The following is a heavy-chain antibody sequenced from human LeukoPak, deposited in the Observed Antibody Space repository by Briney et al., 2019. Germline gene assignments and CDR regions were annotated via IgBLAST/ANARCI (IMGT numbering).Heavy chain of an antibody. V-gene: IGHV3-48*03. D-gene: IGHD1-26*01. CDR1: GFTFSSYE. Sequence: GGSLRLSCAASGFTFSSYEMNWVRQAPGKGLEWVSYISSSGSTIYHADSVKGRFTISRDYAKNSLYLQMNSLRAEDTAVYYCASVSGSYLGYWGQGTLVTVSS. J-gene: IGHJ4*02. CDR3: ASVSGSYLGY. CDR2: ISSSGSTI.